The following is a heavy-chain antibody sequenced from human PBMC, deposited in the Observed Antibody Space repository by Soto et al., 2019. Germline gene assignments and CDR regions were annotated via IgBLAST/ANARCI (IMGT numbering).Heavy chain of an antibody. D-gene: IGHD2-2*01. CDR1: GFTFSSYS. V-gene: IGHV3-21*01. Sequence: PGGSLRLSCAASGFTFSSYSMNWVRQSPGKGLEWVSSISSSSSYIYYADSVKGRFTISRDNAKNSLYLQMNSLRAEDTAVYYCARPLPGSTSCGPLGPGRCAYYGMDVWGQGTTVTVSS. CDR3: ARPLPGSTSCGPLGPGRCAYYGMDV. CDR2: ISSSSSYI. J-gene: IGHJ6*02.